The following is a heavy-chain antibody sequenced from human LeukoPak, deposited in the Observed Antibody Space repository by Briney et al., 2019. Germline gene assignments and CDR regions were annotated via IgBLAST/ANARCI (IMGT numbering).Heavy chain of an antibody. CDR3: TRGPDYYDSSGLDY. D-gene: IGHD3-22*01. CDR1: GFTFSSYW. V-gene: IGHV3-7*03. CDR2: IKQDGSEK. J-gene: IGHJ4*02. Sequence: GGSLRLSCAASGFTFSSYWMSWVRQAPGKGLEWVANIKQDGSEKYYVDSVKGRFTISRDNAKNSLYLQMNSLKTEDTAVYYCTRGPDYYDSSGLDYWGQGTLVTVSS.